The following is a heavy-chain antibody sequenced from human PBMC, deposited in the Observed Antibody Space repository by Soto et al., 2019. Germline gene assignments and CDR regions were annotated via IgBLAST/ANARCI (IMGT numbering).Heavy chain of an antibody. V-gene: IGHV4-30-2*05. CDR1: GGSISSGGYF. Sequence: SETLSLTCAVSGGSISSGGYFWSWIRQPPGKGLEWIGYIYYSGSTYYNPSLKSRVTISVDTSKNQFSLKLSSVTAADTAVYYCARDIVLVPFFFGYYGMDVWGQGTTVTVSS. CDR2: IYYSGST. CDR3: ARDIVLVPFFFGYYGMDV. J-gene: IGHJ6*02. D-gene: IGHD2-2*01.